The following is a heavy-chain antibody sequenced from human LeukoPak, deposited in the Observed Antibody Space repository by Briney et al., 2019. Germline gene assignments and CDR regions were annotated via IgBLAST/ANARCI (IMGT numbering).Heavy chain of an antibody. D-gene: IGHD3-22*01. J-gene: IGHJ4*02. Sequence: ASVKVSCKASGYTFTGYYMHWVRQAPGQGLEWMGWINPNSGGTNYAQKFQGRVTMTRDTSISTAYMELSRLRSDDTAVYYCARDRSVVVNFVIIHPKYYFDYWGQGTLVTVSS. CDR3: ARDRSVVVNFVIIHPKYYFDY. V-gene: IGHV1-2*02. CDR2: INPNSGGT. CDR1: GYTFTGYY.